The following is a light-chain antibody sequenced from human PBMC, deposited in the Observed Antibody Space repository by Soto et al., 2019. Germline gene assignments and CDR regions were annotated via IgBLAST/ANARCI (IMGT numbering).Light chain of an antibody. CDR2: EVT. CDR3: QSYDSTLSGAV. J-gene: IGLJ2*01. CDR1: SSDVGAYNY. Sequence: QSALTQPPSASGSPGQSVTISCTGTSSDVGAYNYVSWYQQYPGKAPKLMIYEVTKRPSGVPDRFSGSKSGNTASLTVSGLQAEDEADYYCQSYDSTLSGAVFGGGTKLTVL. V-gene: IGLV2-8*01.